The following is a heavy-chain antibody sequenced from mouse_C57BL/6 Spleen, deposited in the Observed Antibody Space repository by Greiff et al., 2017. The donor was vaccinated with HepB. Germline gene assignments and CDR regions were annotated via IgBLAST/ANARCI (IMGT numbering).Heavy chain of an antibody. CDR3: ATYYSNYVGNYYAMDY. V-gene: IGHV1-22*01. CDR1: GYTFTDYN. J-gene: IGHJ4*01. Sequence: EVHLVESGPELVKPGASVKMSCKASGYTFTDYNMHWVKQSHGKSLEWIGYINPNNGGTSYNQKFKGKATLTVNKSSSTAYMELRSLTSEDSAVYYCATYYSNYVGNYYAMDYWGQGTSVTVSS. CDR2: INPNNGGT. D-gene: IGHD2-5*01.